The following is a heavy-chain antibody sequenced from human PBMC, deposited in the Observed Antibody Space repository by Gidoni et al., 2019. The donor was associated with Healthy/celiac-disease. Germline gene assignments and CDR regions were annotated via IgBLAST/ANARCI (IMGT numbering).Heavy chain of an antibody. CDR1: GFTFSSYE. CDR2: ISSSGSTI. D-gene: IGHD3-16*02. V-gene: IGHV3-48*03. J-gene: IGHJ4*02. CDR3: ASSWGSYPGYFYY. Sequence: EVQLVESGGGLVQPGGSLRLSCAASGFTFSSYEMNWVRQAPGKGLGWVSYISSSGSTIYYADSVKGRFTISRENAKDSLYLQMNSLRAEDTAVYYCASSWGSYPGYFYYWGQGTLVTVSS.